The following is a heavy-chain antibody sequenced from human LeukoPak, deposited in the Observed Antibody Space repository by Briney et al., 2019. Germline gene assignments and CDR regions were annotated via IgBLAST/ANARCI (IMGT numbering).Heavy chain of an antibody. CDR2: LYSGGST. V-gene: IGHV3-66*01. J-gene: IGHJ3*01. D-gene: IGHD5-12*01. CDR3: ARVQGHALPTNALDF. Sequence: GGSLRLSCEVSGDIVSSNYLSWVRQPPGKGLEWVSVLYSGGSTFYADSVKGRFIISRDNSKNTVFLQMNSLRAEDTAVYYCARVQGHALPTNALDFWGQGTMVTVSS. CDR1: GDIVSSNY.